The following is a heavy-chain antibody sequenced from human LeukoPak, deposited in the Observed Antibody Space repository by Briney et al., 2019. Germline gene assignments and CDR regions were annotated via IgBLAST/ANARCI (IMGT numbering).Heavy chain of an antibody. Sequence: ASVKVSCKASGGTFSSYAISWVRQAPGQGLEWMGGIIPIFGTANYAQKFQGRVTITADESTSTAYMELSSLRSEDTAVYCCASEDYDILTGYPYFDYWGQGTLVTVSS. CDR3: ASEDYDILTGYPYFDY. J-gene: IGHJ4*02. CDR1: GGTFSSYA. V-gene: IGHV1-69*13. D-gene: IGHD3-9*01. CDR2: IIPIFGTA.